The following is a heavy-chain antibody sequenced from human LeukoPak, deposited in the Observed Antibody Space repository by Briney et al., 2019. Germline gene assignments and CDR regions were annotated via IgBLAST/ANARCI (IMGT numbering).Heavy chain of an antibody. CDR1: GGSINNGNNF. V-gene: IGHV4-39*01. J-gene: IGHJ5*02. Sequence: SETLSLTCSVSGGSINNGNNFWGWLRQPPGKGLEWIGSIFFSGITNYNPSLKSRVALSVDTSKNQFSLKLTSVTAADTAVYYCARHRDHYYYDTDPWGQGTLVTVSS. D-gene: IGHD3-22*01. CDR2: IFFSGIT. CDR3: ARHRDHYYYDTDP.